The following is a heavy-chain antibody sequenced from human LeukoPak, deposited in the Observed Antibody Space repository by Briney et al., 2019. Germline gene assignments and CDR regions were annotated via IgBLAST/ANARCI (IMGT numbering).Heavy chain of an antibody. D-gene: IGHD3-22*01. Sequence: SETLSLTCTVSGGSISSYYWSWIRQPPGKGLEWIGYIYYSGSTNYNPSLKSRVTISVDTSKNQFSLKLSSVTAADTAVYYCALRYYYDSSGYYPDYWGQGTLVTVSS. J-gene: IGHJ4*02. V-gene: IGHV4-59*12. CDR2: IYYSGST. CDR3: ALRYYYDSSGYYPDY. CDR1: GGSISSYY.